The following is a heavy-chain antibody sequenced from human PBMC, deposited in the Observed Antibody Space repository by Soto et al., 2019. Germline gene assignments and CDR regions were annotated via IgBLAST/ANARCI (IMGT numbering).Heavy chain of an antibody. V-gene: IGHV1-69*01. CDR1: GGTFSSYA. Sequence: QVQLVQSGAEVKKPGSSVKVSCKASGGTFSSYAISWVRQAPGQGLEWMGGIIPIFGTANYAQKFQGRVAITADESTSTAYMELSSLRSEDTAVYYCAICLYYYDSSGYYYVNWYFDLWGRGTLVTVSS. CDR3: AICLYYYDSSGYYYVNWYFDL. D-gene: IGHD3-22*01. J-gene: IGHJ2*01. CDR2: IIPIFGTA.